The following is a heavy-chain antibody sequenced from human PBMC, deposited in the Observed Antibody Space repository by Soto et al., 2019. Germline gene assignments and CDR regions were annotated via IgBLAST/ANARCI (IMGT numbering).Heavy chain of an antibody. Sequence: QVQLQESGPGLVKPSGTLSLTCAVSGGSISSSNWWRWVRQPPGKGLEWIGEIYHSGSTNYNPSLRSRDTISVDKAKIQFSLKLSSVTAADTAVYYCARVDYGVGFAYWGQGTLVTVSS. CDR3: ARVDYGVGFAY. J-gene: IGHJ4*02. CDR1: GGSISSSNW. V-gene: IGHV4-4*02. CDR2: IYHSGST. D-gene: IGHD4-17*01.